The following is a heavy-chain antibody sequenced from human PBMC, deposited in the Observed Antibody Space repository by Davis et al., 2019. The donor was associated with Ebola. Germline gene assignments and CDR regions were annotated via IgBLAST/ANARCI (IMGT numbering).Heavy chain of an antibody. V-gene: IGHV3-9*03. CDR3: AKGGYYYDSSGYYYFDY. CDR2: ISWNSGSI. Sequence: SLKISCAASGFTFDDYAMHWVRQAPGKGLEWVSGISWNSGSIGYADSVKGRFTISRDNAKNSLYLQMNSLRAEDMALYYCAKGGYYYDSSGYYYFDYWGQGTLVTVSS. CDR1: GFTFDDYA. D-gene: IGHD3-22*01. J-gene: IGHJ4*02.